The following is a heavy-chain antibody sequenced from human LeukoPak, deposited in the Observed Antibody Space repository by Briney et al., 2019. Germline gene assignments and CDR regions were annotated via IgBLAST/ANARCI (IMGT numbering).Heavy chain of an antibody. CDR1: GDGVSSNSAA. Sequence: SQTLSLTCAISGDGVSSNSAAWNWIRQSPSRGLEWLGRTYYRSKWYNDYAVSVKSRITINPDTSKNQFSLKLSSVTAADTAVYYCARDRYIYGGDHDAFDIWGQGTTVTVSS. CDR2: TYYRSKWYN. V-gene: IGHV6-1*01. D-gene: IGHD5-18*01. J-gene: IGHJ3*02. CDR3: ARDRYIYGGDHDAFDI.